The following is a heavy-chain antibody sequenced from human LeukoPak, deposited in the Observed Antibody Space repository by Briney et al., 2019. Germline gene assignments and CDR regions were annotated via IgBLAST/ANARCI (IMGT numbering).Heavy chain of an antibody. CDR2: ITASGGST. V-gene: IGHV1-46*01. D-gene: IGHD5-24*01. CDR1: GYTFTKYY. Sequence: ASVKVSCKASGYTFTKYYMHWVRQAPGKGQERMGIITASGGSTTYAQKFQGRVTMTRATSTSPVYMEMSSLRSEDTAVYYCARGMGDGYTGVRGEFDCWGQGTLVTVSS. CDR3: ARGMGDGYTGVRGEFDC. J-gene: IGHJ4*02.